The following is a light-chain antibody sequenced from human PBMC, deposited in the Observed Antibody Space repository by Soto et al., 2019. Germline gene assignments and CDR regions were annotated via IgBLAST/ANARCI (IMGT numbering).Light chain of an antibody. Sequence: DIQVTQAPSSRAASVGDRVTITCRASRSISSYLNWYQQKPGKAPKLLIYAASSLQSGVPPRFSGSGSGTDFTLTISSLQPEDFATYYCQQSYSTPRYTFGQGTKVDTK. CDR3: QQSYSTPRYT. J-gene: IGKJ2*01. CDR2: AAS. V-gene: IGKV1-39*01. CDR1: RSISSY.